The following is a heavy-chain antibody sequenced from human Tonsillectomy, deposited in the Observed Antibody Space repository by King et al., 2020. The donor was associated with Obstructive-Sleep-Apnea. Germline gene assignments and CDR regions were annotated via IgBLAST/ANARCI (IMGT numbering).Heavy chain of an antibody. CDR2: IIWNGGKT. CDR3: ARGAQMGSLHAFDI. Sequence: VQLVESGGGVLRPGGSLRLSCAASGFTFDDYGMTWVRQAPGKGLEWVSGIIWNGGKTDYADSVKGRFTISRDNAKNSLYLQMNSLRAEDTALYYCARGAQMGSLHAFDIWGQGTMVTVSS. J-gene: IGHJ3*02. V-gene: IGHV3-20*04. D-gene: IGHD2-8*01. CDR1: GFTFDDYG.